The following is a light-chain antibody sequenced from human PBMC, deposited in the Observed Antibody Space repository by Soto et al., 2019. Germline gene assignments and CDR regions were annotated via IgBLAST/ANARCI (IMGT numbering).Light chain of an antibody. CDR3: QTWGTGPLV. V-gene: IGLV4-69*01. J-gene: IGLJ2*01. Sequence: QLVLTQSPSASASLGASVTLTCTLSSGHSSYAIAWHQQQPEKGPRYLMKLNSDGSHSKGDGIPDRFSGSSSGAERYLTISSLQYEDEADYYCQTWGTGPLVFGGGTKLAVL. CDR1: SGHSSYA. CDR2: LNSDGSH.